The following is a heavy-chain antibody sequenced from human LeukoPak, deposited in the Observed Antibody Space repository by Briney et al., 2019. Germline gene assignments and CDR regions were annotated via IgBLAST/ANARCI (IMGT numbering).Heavy chain of an antibody. CDR2: ISSSISYI. CDR1: GFTSSIDS. D-gene: IGHD5-12*01. J-gene: IGHJ6*02. CDR3: ARSGKYSGYDLYYYGMDV. Sequence: GRSLRLSRAVSGFTSSIDSMNWVRHAPGGGLEWVSSISSSISYIYYADSVKGRFTISRDNAKNSLYLQMNSLRAEDTAVYYCARSGKYSGYDLYYYGMDVWGQGTTVTVSS. V-gene: IGHV3-21*01.